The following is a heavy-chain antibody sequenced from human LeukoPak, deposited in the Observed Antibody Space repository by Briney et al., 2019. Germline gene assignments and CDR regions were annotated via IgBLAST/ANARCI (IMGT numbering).Heavy chain of an antibody. V-gene: IGHV4-34*01. Sequence: SETLSLTCAVYGGSFSGYYWSWIRQPPGKGLEWIGEINHSGSTNYNPSLKSRVTISVDTSKNQFSLKLSSVTAADTAVYYCARHGLYRYFDWLRGPHNWFDPWGQGTLVTVSS. CDR3: ARHGLYRYFDWLRGPHNWFDP. CDR1: GGSFSGYY. CDR2: INHSGST. J-gene: IGHJ5*02. D-gene: IGHD3-9*01.